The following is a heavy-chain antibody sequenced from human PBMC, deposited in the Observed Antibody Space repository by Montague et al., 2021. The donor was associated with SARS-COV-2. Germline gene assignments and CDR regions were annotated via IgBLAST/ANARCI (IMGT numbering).Heavy chain of an antibody. Sequence: SETLSLTCTVSGGSISSSSYYWGWIRQPPGKGLEWIGYIYYSGXTXYXXXXKXRVTISVDTSKNQFSLKLSSVTAADTAVYYCAGGIVVVTRTVHYGMDVWGQGTQVTVSS. CDR2: IYYSGXT. CDR1: GGSISSSSYY. D-gene: IGHD3-22*01. CDR3: AGGIVVVTRTVHYGMDV. V-gene: IGHV4-39*07. J-gene: IGHJ6*02.